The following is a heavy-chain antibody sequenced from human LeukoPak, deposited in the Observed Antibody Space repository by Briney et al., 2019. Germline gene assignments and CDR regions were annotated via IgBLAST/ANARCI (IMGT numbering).Heavy chain of an antibody. CDR2: ISSNSSTI. CDR3: ARNDWQPTDDYYYYMDV. V-gene: IGHV3-48*01. CDR1: GFTFSSYS. D-gene: IGHD1-1*01. J-gene: IGHJ6*03. Sequence: PGGSLRLSCAASGFTFSSYSMNWVRQAPGKGLEWVSYISSNSSTIYYADSVKGRFTISRDNAKNSLYLQMNSLRAEDTAVYYCARNDWQPTDDYYYYMDVWGKGTTVTVSS.